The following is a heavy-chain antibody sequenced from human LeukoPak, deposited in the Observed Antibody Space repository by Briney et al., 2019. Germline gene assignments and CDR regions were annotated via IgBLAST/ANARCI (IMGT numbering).Heavy chain of an antibody. J-gene: IGHJ4*02. CDR3: AREMATTSSADY. Sequence: PGGSLRLSCAASAFTFSSYSMNWVRQAPGKGLEWVSSISSSGSYIYYADSVKGRFTISRDNAKNSLYLQMNSLRAEDTAVYYCAREMATTSSADYWGQGTLVTVSS. V-gene: IGHV3-21*01. CDR1: AFTFSSYS. D-gene: IGHD5-24*01. CDR2: ISSSGSYI.